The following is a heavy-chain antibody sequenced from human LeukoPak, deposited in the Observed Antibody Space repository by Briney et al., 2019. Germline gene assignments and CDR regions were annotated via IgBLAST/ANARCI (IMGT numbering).Heavy chain of an antibody. D-gene: IGHD3-22*01. Sequence: ASVEVSCKASGHTFTGYYIHWVRQAPGQGLEWMGWINPKSGGTNYEQKFQGRVTMTSDTSISTAYMELSSLRSDDTAVYYCALEYYYDSGGYYFDSWGQGTLVTVSS. CDR1: GHTFTGYY. V-gene: IGHV1-2*02. J-gene: IGHJ4*02. CDR3: ALEYYYDSGGYYFDS. CDR2: INPKSGGT.